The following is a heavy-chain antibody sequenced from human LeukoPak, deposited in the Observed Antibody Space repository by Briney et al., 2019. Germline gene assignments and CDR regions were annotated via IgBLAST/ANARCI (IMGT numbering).Heavy chain of an antibody. CDR1: GDSISSHY. J-gene: IGHJ5*02. CDR2: VHYTGRT. V-gene: IGHV4-59*11. D-gene: IGHD3-3*02. Sequence: PSETLSLTCAVSGDSISSHYWTWIRQSPGKGLEWIGNVHYTGRTNYNPSLNTRVTTSTKLTKREPSMRRTSVTTADTAIYYCAREHFDRTDFKPKFNWFDTWGQGTRVTVSS. CDR3: AREHFDRTDFKPKFNWFDT.